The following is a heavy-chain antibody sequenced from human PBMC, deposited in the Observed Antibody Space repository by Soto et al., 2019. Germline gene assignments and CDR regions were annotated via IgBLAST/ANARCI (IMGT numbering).Heavy chain of an antibody. D-gene: IGHD2-21*02. CDR2: INPAGGTT. CDR3: ALKVVTYYDN. CDR1: GYSFTSIY. Sequence: QVQLVQYGAEVKKPGASVRISCRASGYSFTSIYVHWVRQAPGQGPEWMGIINPAGGTTYYAQKFQGRLTITSDTSTDTVFMDLNDLTSEDTAVYFCALKVVTYYDNWGQGTLLTVSS. J-gene: IGHJ4*02. V-gene: IGHV1-46*01.